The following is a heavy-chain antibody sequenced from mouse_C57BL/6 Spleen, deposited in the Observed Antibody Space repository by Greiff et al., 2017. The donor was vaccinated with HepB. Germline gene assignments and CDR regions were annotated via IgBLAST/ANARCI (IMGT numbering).Heavy chain of an antibody. D-gene: IGHD1-1*01. J-gene: IGHJ2*01. Sequence: VKLVESGAELARPGASVKMSCKASGYTFTSYTMHWVKQRPGQGLEWIGYISPSSGYTKYNQKFKDKATFTADKSSSTAYMQLSSLASEDSAVYYCAREDGSSYEGFDYWGQGTTLTVSS. V-gene: IGHV1-4*01. CDR3: AREDGSSYEGFDY. CDR2: ISPSSGYT. CDR1: GYTFTSYT.